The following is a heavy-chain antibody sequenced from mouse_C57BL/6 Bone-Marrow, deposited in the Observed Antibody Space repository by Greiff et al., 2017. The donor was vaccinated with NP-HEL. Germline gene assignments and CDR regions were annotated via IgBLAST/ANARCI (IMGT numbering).Heavy chain of an antibody. D-gene: IGHD1-1*01. CDR2: INPGRGGT. V-gene: IGHV1-54*01. Sequence: QVQLKESGAELVRPGTSVKVSCKASGYAFTNYLIEWVKQRPGQGLEWIGVINPGRGGTNYNEKFKGKATLTADKSSSTAYMQLSSLTSEDSAVYFCARYYYGSGDYWGQGTTLTVSS. CDR3: ARYYYGSGDY. CDR1: GYAFTNYL. J-gene: IGHJ2*01.